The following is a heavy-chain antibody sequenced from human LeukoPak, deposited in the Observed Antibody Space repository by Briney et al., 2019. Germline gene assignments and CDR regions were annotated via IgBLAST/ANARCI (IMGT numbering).Heavy chain of an antibody. CDR1: GFPFSSYW. D-gene: IGHD1-7*01. CDR3: ARQNYDGLDY. J-gene: IGHJ4*02. Sequence: GGSLRLSCAASGFPFSSYWMSWVRQAPGKGLEWVANIKQDGSEKYYVDSVKGRFTISRDNAKNSLYLQMNSLRAEDTAVYFCARQNYDGLDYWGQGTLVTVSS. V-gene: IGHV3-7*01. CDR2: IKQDGSEK.